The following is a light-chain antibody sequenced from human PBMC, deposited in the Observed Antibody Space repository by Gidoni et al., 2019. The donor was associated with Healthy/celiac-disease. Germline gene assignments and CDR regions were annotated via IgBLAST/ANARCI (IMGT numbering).Light chain of an antibody. CDR3: QQRSNWPPVT. J-gene: IGKJ4*01. CDR2: EAS. Sequence: IVLTQSPATLSLSPGERATLSCRASQSVSSYLAWYQQKPGQAPRLLIYEASNRATGIPARFSGSGSGTDFTLTISSLEPEDFAVYYCQQRSNWPPVTFGGXTKVEIK. V-gene: IGKV3-11*01. CDR1: QSVSSY.